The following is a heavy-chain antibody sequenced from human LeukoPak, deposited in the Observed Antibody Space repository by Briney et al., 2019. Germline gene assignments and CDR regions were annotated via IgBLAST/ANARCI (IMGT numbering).Heavy chain of an antibody. D-gene: IGHD6-6*01. CDR3: ARGPNSNWSGLDF. Sequence: GGSLRLSCAASGFTFSDYWMHWVRQAPGKGLVWVSRISPTGSTTSYADSVKGRFTVSRDNAKNTLYLQVNNLRAEDMAVYYCARGPNSNWSGLDFWGQGTLLTVSS. J-gene: IGHJ4*02. CDR1: GFTFSDYW. V-gene: IGHV3-74*01. CDR2: ISPTGSTT.